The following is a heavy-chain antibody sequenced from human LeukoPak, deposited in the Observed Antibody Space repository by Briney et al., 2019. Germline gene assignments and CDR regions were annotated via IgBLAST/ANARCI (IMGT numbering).Heavy chain of an antibody. CDR2: IYYSGST. Sequence: KPSQTLSLTCAVSGGSISSGGYYWSWIRQPPGKGLEWIGYIYYSGSTNYNPSLKSRVTISVDTSKNQFSLKLSSVTAADTAVYYCARANYNYLLGYWGQGTLVTVSS. V-gene: IGHV4-61*08. CDR3: ARANYNYLLGY. CDR1: GGSISSGGYY. J-gene: IGHJ4*02. D-gene: IGHD5-12*01.